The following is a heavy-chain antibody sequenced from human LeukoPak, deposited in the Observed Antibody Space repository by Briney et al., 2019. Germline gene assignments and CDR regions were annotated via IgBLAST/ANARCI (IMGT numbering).Heavy chain of an antibody. D-gene: IGHD6-19*01. J-gene: IGHJ4*02. CDR3: ARVHAGYSSGWYATNFDY. CDR1: GGSFSGYY. Sequence: SETLSLTCAVYGGSFSGYYWSWIRHPPGKGLEWIGELTHSGSTNYNPSLKSRVTISVDTSKNQFSLKLSSVTAADTAVYYCARVHAGYSSGWYATNFDYWGQGTLVTVSS. CDR2: LTHSGST. V-gene: IGHV4-34*01.